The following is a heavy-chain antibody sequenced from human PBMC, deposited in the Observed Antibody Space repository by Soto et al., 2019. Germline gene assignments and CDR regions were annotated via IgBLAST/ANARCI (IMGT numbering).Heavy chain of an antibody. CDR2: IYSGGST. CDR3: AREGCSSTSCYYRAYGMDV. CDR1: GFTFSSYS. V-gene: IGHV3-53*01. Sequence: GGSLRLSCAASGFTFSSYSMSWVRQAPGKGLEWVSVIYSGGSTYYADSVKGRFTISRDNSKNTLYLQMNSLRAEDTAVYYCAREGCSSTSCYYRAYGMDVWGQGTTVTVSS. J-gene: IGHJ6*02. D-gene: IGHD2-2*01.